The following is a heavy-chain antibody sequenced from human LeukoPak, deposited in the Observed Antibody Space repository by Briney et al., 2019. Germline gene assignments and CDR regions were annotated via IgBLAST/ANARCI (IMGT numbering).Heavy chain of an antibody. CDR1: GFTFSSYG. Sequence: PGGSLRLSCAASGFTFSSYGMHWVRQAPGKGLDWVAFIHHDGSNKYYADSVKGRLTISRDSSKNTLYLQMNSLRAEDTAVYYCARVPGVDRGYQLLSDYFDYWGQGTLVTVSP. CDR3: ARVPGVDRGYQLLSDYFDY. CDR2: IHHDGSNK. J-gene: IGHJ4*02. D-gene: IGHD2-2*01. V-gene: IGHV3-30*02.